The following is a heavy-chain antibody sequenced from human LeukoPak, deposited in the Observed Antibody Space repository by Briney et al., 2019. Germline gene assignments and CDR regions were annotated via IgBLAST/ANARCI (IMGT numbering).Heavy chain of an antibody. CDR1: GFTFSSYE. CDR2: ISSSGSTI. J-gene: IGHJ6*02. CDR3: ARDARGYGINYYYYYGMDV. Sequence: GGSLRLSCAASGFTFSSYEMNWVRQAPGKGLEWVSYISSSGSTIYYADSVKGRFTISRDSAKNSLYLQMNSLRAEDTAVYYCARDARGYGINYYYYYGMDVWGQGTTVTVSS. V-gene: IGHV3-48*03. D-gene: IGHD5-18*01.